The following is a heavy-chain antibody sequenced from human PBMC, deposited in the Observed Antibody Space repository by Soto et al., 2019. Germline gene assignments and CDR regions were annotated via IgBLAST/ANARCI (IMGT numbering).Heavy chain of an antibody. CDR3: ARDDASITIFGVVRIYYGMDV. V-gene: IGHV1-3*01. Sequence: GASVKVSCKASGYTFTSYAMHWVRQAPGQRLEWMGWINAGNGNTKYSQKFQGRVTITRDTSASTAYMELSSLRSEDTAVYYCARDDASITIFGVVRIYYGMDVWGQGTTVTSP. CDR1: GYTFTSYA. CDR2: INAGNGNT. D-gene: IGHD3-3*01. J-gene: IGHJ6*02.